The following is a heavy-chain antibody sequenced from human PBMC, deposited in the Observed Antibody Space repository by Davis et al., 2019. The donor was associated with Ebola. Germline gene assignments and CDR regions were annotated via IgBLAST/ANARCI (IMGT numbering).Heavy chain of an antibody. D-gene: IGHD4-11*01. J-gene: IGHJ4*02. Sequence: MPGGSLRLSCAVYGGSFSGYYWSWIRQLPGKGLEWIGEINHSGSTNYNPSLKSRVTISVDTSKNQFSLKLSSVTAADTAVYYCARYRYSNYVDYWGQGTLVTVSS. CDR1: GGSFSGYY. V-gene: IGHV4-34*01. CDR2: INHSGST. CDR3: ARYRYSNYVDY.